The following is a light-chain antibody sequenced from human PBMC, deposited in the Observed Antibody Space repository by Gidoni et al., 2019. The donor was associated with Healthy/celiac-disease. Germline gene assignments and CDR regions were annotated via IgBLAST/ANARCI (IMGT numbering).Light chain of an antibody. CDR2: GAS. J-gene: IGKJ4*01. CDR3: QQYGSSST. V-gene: IGKV3-20*01. CDR1: QSVSSSY. Sequence: IVLTQSPGTLSSSPGERATLSCRASQSVSSSYLAWYQQKPGQAPRLLIYGASSRATGIPDRFSGSGSGTDFTLTISRLEPEDFAVYYCQQYGSSSTFGGGTKVEIK.